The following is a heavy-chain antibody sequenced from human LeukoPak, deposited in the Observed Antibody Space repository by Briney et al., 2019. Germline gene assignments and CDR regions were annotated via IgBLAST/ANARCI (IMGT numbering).Heavy chain of an antibody. V-gene: IGHV4-59*08. D-gene: IGHD3-22*01. CDR2: MYYSGST. J-gene: IGHJ3*02. CDR3: ARHFTYYYDSSGYPRDAFDT. Sequence: SETLSLTCTVSGGSISGYYWSWIRQSPEKGLVWIGYMYYSGSTNYNPSLKSRVTISIDMSKNQFSLKLSSVTAADTALYYCARHFTYYYDSSGYPRDAFDTWGQGTMVTVSS. CDR1: GGSISGYY.